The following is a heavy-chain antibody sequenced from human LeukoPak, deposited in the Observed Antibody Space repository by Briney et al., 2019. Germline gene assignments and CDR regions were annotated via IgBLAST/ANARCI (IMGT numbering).Heavy chain of an antibody. CDR2: IYYSGST. J-gene: IGHJ4*02. Sequence: SETLSLTCTVSGGSLSSYYWSWIRQPPGKGLEWIGYIYYSGSTNYNPSLKSRVTISVDTSKNQFSRKLSSVTAADTAVYYCARDLGIAAAGFDYWGQGTLVTVSS. D-gene: IGHD6-13*01. CDR1: GGSLSSYY. CDR3: ARDLGIAAAGFDY. V-gene: IGHV4-59*01.